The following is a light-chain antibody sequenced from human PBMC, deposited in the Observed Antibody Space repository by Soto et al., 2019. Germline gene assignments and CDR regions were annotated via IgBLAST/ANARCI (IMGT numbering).Light chain of an antibody. CDR1: SSNIGSNT. J-gene: IGLJ3*02. Sequence: QSVLTQPPSASGTPGQRVTISCSGSSSNIGSNTVNWYQQLPGTAPKLLIYSNNQRPSGVPDRCSGSNSGTSASLAISGLQSEDEADYYCAAWDDSLNGGVFGGGTKLTVL. CDR3: AAWDDSLNGGV. V-gene: IGLV1-44*01. CDR2: SNN.